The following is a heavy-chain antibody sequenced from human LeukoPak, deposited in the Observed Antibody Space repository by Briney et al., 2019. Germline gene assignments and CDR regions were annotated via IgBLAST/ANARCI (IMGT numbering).Heavy chain of an antibody. CDR1: GGSISNGGYY. CDR3: ARGYGGTFFDY. Sequence: PSETLSLTCTVSGGSISNGGYYWSWIRQHPGKGLEWIGYIYYSGSTYYNPSLKSRVTISVDTSKNQFSLKLSSVTAADTAVYYCARGYGGTFFDYWGQGTLVTVSS. CDR2: IYYSGST. J-gene: IGHJ4*02. V-gene: IGHV4-31*03. D-gene: IGHD4-23*01.